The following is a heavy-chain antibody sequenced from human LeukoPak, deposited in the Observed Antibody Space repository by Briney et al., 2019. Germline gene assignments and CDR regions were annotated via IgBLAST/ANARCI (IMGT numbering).Heavy chain of an antibody. J-gene: IGHJ4*02. CDR3: ARERLGGSYYRPVDY. CDR1: GGSISSYY. CDR2: IYTSGST. V-gene: IGHV4-4*07. Sequence: SETLSLTCTVSGGSISSYYWSWIRQPAGKGLEWIGRIYTSGSTNYNPSLKSRVTMSVDTSKNQFSLKLSSVSAEDTALYYCARERLGGSYYRPVDYWGQGTLVTVSS. D-gene: IGHD1-26*01.